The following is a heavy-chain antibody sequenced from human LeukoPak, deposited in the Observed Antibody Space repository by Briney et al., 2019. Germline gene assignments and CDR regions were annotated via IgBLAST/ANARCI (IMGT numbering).Heavy chain of an antibody. D-gene: IGHD4-23*01. CDR3: ERDPAREAVVTLVFGY. J-gene: IGHJ4*02. CDR2: INPNSGGT. CDR1: SYTFTGYY. Sequence: ASVKVSCMASSYTFTGYYMNWLRQAPGQGLEWMGWINPNSGGTNYAQKFQGRVTMTRDTSISTAYMELSRLRSDDTAVYYCERDPAREAVVTLVFGYWGQGTLVTVSS. V-gene: IGHV1-2*02.